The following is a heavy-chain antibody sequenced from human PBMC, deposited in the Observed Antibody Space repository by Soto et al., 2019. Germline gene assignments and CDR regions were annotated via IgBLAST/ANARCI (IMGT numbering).Heavy chain of an antibody. Sequence: PSETLSLTCAVYGGSFSGYYWTWIRQPPGTGLEWIGEINHSGSTNYNPSLKSRVTISVDTSKNQFSLKLTSVTAADTALYYCAREKITGLFDYWGQGTLVPVSS. V-gene: IGHV4-34*01. CDR3: AREKITGLFDY. CDR1: GGSFSGYY. J-gene: IGHJ4*02. D-gene: IGHD2-8*02. CDR2: INHSGST.